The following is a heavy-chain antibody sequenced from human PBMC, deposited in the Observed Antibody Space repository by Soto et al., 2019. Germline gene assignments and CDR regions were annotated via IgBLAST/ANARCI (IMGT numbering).Heavy chain of an antibody. CDR1: GFTVSSNY. J-gene: IGHJ3*02. CDR3: ARAYYYDSSGYPNAFDM. D-gene: IGHD3-22*01. V-gene: IGHV3-53*01. CDR2: IYSGGST. Sequence: PGGSLRLSCAASGFTVSSNYMGWVRQAPGKGLEWVSVIYSGGSTYYADSVKGRFTISRDNSKHTVYLQMNSLRAEDTAVYYCARAYYYDSSGYPNAFDMWGQGTMVTVSS.